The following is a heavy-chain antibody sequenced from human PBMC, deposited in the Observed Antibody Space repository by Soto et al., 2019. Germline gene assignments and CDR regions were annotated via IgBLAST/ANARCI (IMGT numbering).Heavy chain of an antibody. CDR3: TTQSQEHLGELSLYDAFDI. Sequence: GGSLRLSCAASGFTFSNAWMSWVRQAPGKGLEWVGRIKSKTDGGTTDYAAPVKGRFTISRDDSKNTLYLQRNSLKTEDTAVYYCTTQSQEHLGELSLYDAFDIWGQGTMVTVSS. CDR1: GFTFSNAW. J-gene: IGHJ3*02. V-gene: IGHV3-15*01. D-gene: IGHD3-16*02. CDR2: IKSKTDGGTT.